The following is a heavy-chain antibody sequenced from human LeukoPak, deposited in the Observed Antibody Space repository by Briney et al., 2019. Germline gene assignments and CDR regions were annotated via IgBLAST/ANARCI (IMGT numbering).Heavy chain of an antibody. CDR2: IKSKTDGGTT. V-gene: IGHV3-15*01. CDR1: GFTXXXAW. J-gene: IGHJ4*02. CDR3: TTDVRITMIVVVIPSAY. D-gene: IGHD3-22*01. Sequence: RXSXXXXGFTXXXAWMSWVRQAPGKGLEWVGRIKSKTDGGTTDYAAPVKGRFTISREDSKNTLYLQMNSLKTEDTAVYYCTTDVRITMIVVVIPSAYWGQGTLVTVSS.